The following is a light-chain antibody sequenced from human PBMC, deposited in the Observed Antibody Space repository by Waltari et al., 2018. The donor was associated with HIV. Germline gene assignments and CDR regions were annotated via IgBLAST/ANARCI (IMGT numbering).Light chain of an antibody. V-gene: IGLV2-8*01. Sequence: QSALTQPPSASGSPGQSVTISCTGTSSAVGGYNSVPWYQQHPGKAPKRMIYEVSKRPSGVTDRFSGSKSGNTASLTVSGLQAEDEADYYCSSYAGSNDFGVFGGGTKLTVL. CDR1: SSAVGGYNS. CDR3: SSYAGSNDFGV. J-gene: IGLJ2*01. CDR2: EVS.